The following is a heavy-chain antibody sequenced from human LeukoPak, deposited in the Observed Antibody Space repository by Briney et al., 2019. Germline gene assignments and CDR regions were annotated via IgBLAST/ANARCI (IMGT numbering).Heavy chain of an antibody. CDR3: ARHVYGSGARSPFDP. J-gene: IGHJ5*02. CDR2: IYYSGST. D-gene: IGHD3-10*01. CDR1: GDSISSYY. Sequence: SGTLSLTCTVCGDSISSYYGSWIRQPPGKGLEWRGDIYYSGSTNYNPSLKSRVTISVDTSKTQFSLKLSSVTAADTAVYYCARHVYGSGARSPFDPWGQGTLVTVSS. V-gene: IGHV4-59*08.